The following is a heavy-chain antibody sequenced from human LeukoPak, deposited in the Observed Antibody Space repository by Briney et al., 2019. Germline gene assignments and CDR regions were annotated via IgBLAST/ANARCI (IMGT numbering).Heavy chain of an antibody. CDR2: ISYDGSNK. V-gene: IGHV3-30*03. D-gene: IGHD3-10*01. J-gene: IGHJ6*04. CDR1: GFTFSSYG. Sequence: GGPQRLSCAASGFTFSSYGMHWLHQSPGKGLEWVAVISYDGSNKYYADCVKGRFTISRDNSKNTLYLQMNSLRAEDTAVDYSAILPGGSGSYFDYCYGMDVWGKGTTVTVSS. CDR3: AILPGGSGSYFDYCYGMDV.